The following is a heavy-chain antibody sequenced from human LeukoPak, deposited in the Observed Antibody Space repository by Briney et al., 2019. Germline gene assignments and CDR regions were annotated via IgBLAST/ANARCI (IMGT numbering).Heavy chain of an antibody. V-gene: IGHV3-23*01. CDR2: ISGSGAFT. J-gene: IGHJ6*03. D-gene: IGHD5-18*01. CDR3: ATRDKYSYGYSYYYYMDV. CDR1: GFTFSSYA. Sequence: GGSLRLSCAASGFTFSSYAMSWVRQAPGKGLEWVSGISGSGAFTYYADSVKGRFTISRDNSKNTLFLQMNSLRAEDTAVYYCATRDKYSYGYSYYYYMDVWGKGTTVTVSS.